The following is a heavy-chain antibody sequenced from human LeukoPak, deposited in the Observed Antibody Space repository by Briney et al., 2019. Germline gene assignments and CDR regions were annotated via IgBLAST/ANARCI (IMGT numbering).Heavy chain of an antibody. CDR2: IIPIFGTA. CDR1: GGTFSSYA. J-gene: IGHJ4*02. V-gene: IGHV1-69*13. D-gene: IGHD1-1*01. Sequence: ASVKVSCKASGGTFSSYAISWVRQAPGQGLEWMGGIIPIFGTANYAQKFQGRVTITADESTSTAYMELSSLRSEDTAVYYCATGLERPYYFDYWGQGTLVTVSS. CDR3: ATGLERPYYFDY.